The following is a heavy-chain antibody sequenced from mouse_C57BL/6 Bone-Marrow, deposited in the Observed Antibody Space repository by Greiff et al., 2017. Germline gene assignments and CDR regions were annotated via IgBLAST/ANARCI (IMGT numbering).Heavy chain of an antibody. Sequence: LQESGPELVKPGASVKISCKASGYAFSSSWMNWVKQRPGKGLEWIGRIYPGDGDTNYNGKFKGKATLTADKSSSTAYMQLSSLTSEDSAVYFCARVLITTVVATDYWGQGTTLTVSS. V-gene: IGHV1-82*01. CDR1: GYAFSSSW. CDR2: IYPGDGDT. D-gene: IGHD1-1*01. J-gene: IGHJ2*01. CDR3: ARVLITTVVATDY.